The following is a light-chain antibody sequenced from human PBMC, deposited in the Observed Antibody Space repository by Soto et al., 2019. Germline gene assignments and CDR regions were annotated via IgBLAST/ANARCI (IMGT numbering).Light chain of an antibody. Sequence: QSVLTQPASVSGSPGQSITISCTGTSSDVGGYNYVSWYQQHPGKAPKLMIYEVTNRPSGVSNRFSGSKSGNTASLTISGLQAEDEADYYCSSHSTIGTLQVFGPGTKLTVL. CDR3: SSHSTIGTLQV. CDR1: SSDVGGYNY. J-gene: IGLJ1*01. CDR2: EVT. V-gene: IGLV2-14*01.